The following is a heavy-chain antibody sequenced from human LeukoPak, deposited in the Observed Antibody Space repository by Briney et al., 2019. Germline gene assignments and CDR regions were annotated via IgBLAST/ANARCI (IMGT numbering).Heavy chain of an antibody. Sequence: GASVKVSCKASGYTFTSYDINWVRQATGQGLEWMGWMNPNSGNTGYAQKFQGRVTMTRNTSISPAYMELSSLRSENTAVYYCARWTSSTNRNYYYYYGMDVWGQGTTVTVSS. CDR3: ARWTSSTNRNYYYYYGMDV. V-gene: IGHV1-8*01. D-gene: IGHD2-2*01. CDR2: MNPNSGNT. CDR1: GYTFTSYD. J-gene: IGHJ6*02.